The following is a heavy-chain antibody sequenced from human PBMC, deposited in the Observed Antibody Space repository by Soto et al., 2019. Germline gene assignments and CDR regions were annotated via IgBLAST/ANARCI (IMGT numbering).Heavy chain of an antibody. D-gene: IGHD1-26*01. J-gene: IGHJ6*02. V-gene: IGHV1-18*01. Sequence: ASVKVSCKATDYTLTTYGFSWVRQAPGQGLEWMGWISAYTGDTYSAQKFQGRVTLTTETSTSTVYMELRSLRFDDTAVYFCARGSAVRLGRGLDVWGQGTTVTVSS. CDR1: DYTLTTYG. CDR2: ISAYTGDT. CDR3: ARGSAVRLGRGLDV.